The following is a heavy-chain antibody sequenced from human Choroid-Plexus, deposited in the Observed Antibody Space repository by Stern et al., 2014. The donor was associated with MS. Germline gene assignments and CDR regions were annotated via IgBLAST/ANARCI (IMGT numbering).Heavy chain of an antibody. CDR2: IKEDGNEK. Sequence: EVQLLQSGGGLVQPGGSLTISCTAAGFTFGNYWMTWVRQAPGKGLEWVAHIKEDGNEKNYVDSVKGRFTISRDNARNSLYLQMNSLRVEDTALYYCARVYNTIYGIVTQRGSGMDVWGQGTTVIVSS. D-gene: IGHD3-3*01. CDR3: ARVYNTIYGIVTQRGSGMDV. CDR1: GFTFGNYW. V-gene: IGHV3-7*01. J-gene: IGHJ6*02.